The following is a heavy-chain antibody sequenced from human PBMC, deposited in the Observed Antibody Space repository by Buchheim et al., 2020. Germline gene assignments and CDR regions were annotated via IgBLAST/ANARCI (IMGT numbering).Heavy chain of an antibody. J-gene: IGHJ6*02. Sequence: EVQLLESGGGLVQPGGSLRLSCAASGFTFSSYAMSWVRQAPGKGLEWVSAISGSGGSTYYADSVKGRFTISRDNSKNTLYLQMNSLRAEDTAVYYCAKDNGDKLRVYFGYYYYGMDVWGQGTT. CDR3: AKDNGDKLRVYFGYYYYGMDV. D-gene: IGHD2-8*01. V-gene: IGHV3-23*01. CDR2: ISGSGGST. CDR1: GFTFSSYA.